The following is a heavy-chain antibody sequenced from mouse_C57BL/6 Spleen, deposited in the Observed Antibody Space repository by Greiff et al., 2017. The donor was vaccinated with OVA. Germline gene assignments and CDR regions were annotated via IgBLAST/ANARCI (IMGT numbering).Heavy chain of an antibody. Sequence: QVQLQQPGAELVKPGASVKLSCKASGYTFTSYWMQWVKQRPGQGLEWIGEIDPSVSYTNYNQKFKGKATLTVDTSSSTAYMQLSSLTSEDSAVYYCARRGDYDVGDYWGQGTTLTVSS. CDR3: ARRGDYDVGDY. D-gene: IGHD2-4*01. V-gene: IGHV1-50*01. J-gene: IGHJ2*01. CDR1: GYTFTSYW. CDR2: IDPSVSYT.